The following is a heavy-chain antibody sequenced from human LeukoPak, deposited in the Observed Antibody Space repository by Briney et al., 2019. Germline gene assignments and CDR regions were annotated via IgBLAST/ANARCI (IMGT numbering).Heavy chain of an antibody. V-gene: IGHV3-23*01. CDR2: ITASSGSL. CDR1: GYDFSSYA. J-gene: IGHJ4*02. Sequence: GGSLRLSCAASGYDFSSYALSWVREAPGKGLEWDSVITASSGSLYNACDVKGRFTFSRDNPRNTLYLQMNSRRAEHTAVYYCGKDGSGYGMQTSHWGQGTLVTVSS. D-gene: IGHD3-3*01. CDR3: GKDGSGYGMQTSH.